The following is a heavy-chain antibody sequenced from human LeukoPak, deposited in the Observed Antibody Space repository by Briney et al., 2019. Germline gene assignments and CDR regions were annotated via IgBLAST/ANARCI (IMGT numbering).Heavy chain of an antibody. CDR3: ARVPIRWTSAVYYYYYGMDV. CDR2: IKQDGSEK. CDR1: GFTFSSYW. Sequence: GGSLRLSCAASGFTFSSYWMSWVRQAPGKGLEWVANIKQDGSEKYYVDSVKGRFTISRDNAKNSLYLQMNGLRAEDTAVYYCARVPIRWTSAVYYYYYGMDVWGQGTTVTVSS. D-gene: IGHD2-2*01. V-gene: IGHV3-7*01. J-gene: IGHJ6*02.